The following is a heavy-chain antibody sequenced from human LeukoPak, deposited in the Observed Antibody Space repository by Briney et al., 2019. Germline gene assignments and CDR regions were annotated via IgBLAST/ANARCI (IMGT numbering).Heavy chain of an antibody. D-gene: IGHD2-2*01. CDR1: GFTFSSYT. V-gene: IGHV3-21*01. CDR3: ARDSVVSAAELFDY. Sequence: GGSLRLSCAASGFTFSSYTMNWVRQAPGKGLEWVSSISSSSSYIYYADSVKGRFTISRDNAKNSLYLQMNSLRAEDTAVYYCARDSVVSAAELFDYWGQGTLVTVSS. J-gene: IGHJ4*02. CDR2: ISSSSSYI.